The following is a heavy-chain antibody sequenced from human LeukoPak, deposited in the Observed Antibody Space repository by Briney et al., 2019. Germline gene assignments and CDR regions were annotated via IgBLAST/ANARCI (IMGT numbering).Heavy chain of an antibody. CDR2: ISYDGSNK. J-gene: IGHJ4*02. Sequence: GGSLRLSCAASGFTFSSYGMHWVRQAPGKGLEWVAVISYDGSNKYYAGSVKGRFTISRDNSKNTLYLQMNSLRAEDTAVYYCAKEGPRYCSGGSCYYLDYWGQGTLVTVSS. CDR1: GFTFSSYG. D-gene: IGHD2-15*01. CDR3: AKEGPRYCSGGSCYYLDY. V-gene: IGHV3-30*18.